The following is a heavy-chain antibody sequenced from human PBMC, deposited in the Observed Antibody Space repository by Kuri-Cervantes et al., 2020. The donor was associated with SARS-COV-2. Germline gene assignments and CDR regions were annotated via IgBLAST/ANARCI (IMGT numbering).Heavy chain of an antibody. J-gene: IGHJ4*02. D-gene: IGHD6-19*01. CDR3: ARSWVSVAARYGGFDN. Sequence: SETLTLTCNVSGDSIRDYYWNWIRQSPGKGLEWIGYVYHSGITDYNPSLKSRVTISVHTSKNQSSLRLNSVTAADTAIYYCARSWVSVAARYGGFDNWGQGTLVTVSS. CDR1: GDSIRDYY. CDR2: VYHSGIT. V-gene: IGHV4-59*01.